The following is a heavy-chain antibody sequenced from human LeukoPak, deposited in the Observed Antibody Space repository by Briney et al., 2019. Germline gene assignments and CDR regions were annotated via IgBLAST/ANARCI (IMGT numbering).Heavy chain of an antibody. CDR3: ARSVGATIGVRDY. J-gene: IGHJ4*02. V-gene: IGHV3-74*01. Sequence: GGSLRLSCAASGFTFSTYWMHWVRQAPGKGLVWVSHIKSDGSSTSYADSVKGRFTISRDNAKNTLYLQMNSLRAEDTAVYYCARSVGATIGVRDYWGQGTLVTVSS. CDR1: GFTFSTYW. CDR2: IKSDGSST. D-gene: IGHD3-10*01.